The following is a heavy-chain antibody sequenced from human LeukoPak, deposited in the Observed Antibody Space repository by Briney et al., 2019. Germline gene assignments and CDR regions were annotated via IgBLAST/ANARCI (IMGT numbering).Heavy chain of an antibody. V-gene: IGHV3-30*03. J-gene: IGHJ4*02. CDR3: AREYSSSSRDFDY. D-gene: IGHD6-6*01. CDR1: GFTFSSYG. CDR2: ISYDGSNK. Sequence: GGSLRLSCAASGFTFSSYGMHWVRQAPGKGLEWVAVISYDGSNKYYADSVKGRFTISRDNSKNTLYLQMNSLRAEDTAVYYCAREYSSSSRDFDYWGQGTLVTVSS.